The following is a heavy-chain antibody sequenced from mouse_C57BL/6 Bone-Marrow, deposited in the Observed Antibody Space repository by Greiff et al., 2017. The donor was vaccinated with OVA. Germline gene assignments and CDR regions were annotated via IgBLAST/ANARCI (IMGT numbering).Heavy chain of an antibody. Sequence: DVHLVESGGGLVQPGGSLKLSCAASGFTFSDYYMYWVRQTPEKRLEWVAYISNGGGSTYYPDTVKGRFTITRDNAKNTLYLQMSRLKSEDTAMYYCARHRGYAMDYWGQGTSVTVSS. CDR3: ARHRGYAMDY. J-gene: IGHJ4*01. CDR1: GFTFSDYY. V-gene: IGHV5-12*01. CDR2: ISNGGGST. D-gene: IGHD3-1*01.